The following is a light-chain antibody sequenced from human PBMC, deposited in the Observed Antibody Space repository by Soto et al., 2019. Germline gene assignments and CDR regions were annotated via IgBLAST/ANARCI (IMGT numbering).Light chain of an antibody. V-gene: IGKV3-15*01. Sequence: EIVMTQSPATLSVSPGESATLSCRASQSVNSNLAWYQQKPGQAPRLLIYGASTRATGIPARFSGSGSGTDFTLTISSLQSEDFAVYCCQQYNHWPPNTFGPGTKVDI. CDR2: GAS. CDR1: QSVNSN. J-gene: IGKJ3*01. CDR3: QQYNHWPPNT.